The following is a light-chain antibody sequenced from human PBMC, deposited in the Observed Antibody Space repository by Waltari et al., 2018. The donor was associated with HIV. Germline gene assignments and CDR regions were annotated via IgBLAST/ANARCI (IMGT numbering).Light chain of an antibody. CDR3: CSYAGSSTFAV. V-gene: IGLV2-23*02. J-gene: IGLJ2*01. CDR1: SSDDVGYNY. Sequence: QSALPQPASVSGSPGQPITITCPGTSSDDVGYNYVSWYQQHPGKAPQLMIYDVSKRPSGVPNRFSGSKSGNTASLTISGLQAEDESDYYCCSYAGSSTFAVFGGGTKLTVL. CDR2: DVS.